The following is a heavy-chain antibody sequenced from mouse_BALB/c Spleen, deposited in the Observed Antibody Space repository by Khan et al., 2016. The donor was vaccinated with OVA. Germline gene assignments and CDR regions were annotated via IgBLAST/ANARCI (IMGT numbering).Heavy chain of an antibody. Sequence: EVQLQESGPGLVKPSQSLSLTCTVTGYSITSGYGWHWIRQFPGNKLEWMGYISSSGSTNYNPSPKSRISITRDTSKNQFFLQLNSVTTEDTATYYCARTARIKYWGQGTTLTVSS. CDR3: ARTARIKY. D-gene: IGHD1-2*01. V-gene: IGHV3-1*02. CDR2: ISSSGST. J-gene: IGHJ2*01. CDR1: GYSITSGYG.